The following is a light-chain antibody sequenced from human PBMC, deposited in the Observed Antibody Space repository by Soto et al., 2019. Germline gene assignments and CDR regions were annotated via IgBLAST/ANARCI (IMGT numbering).Light chain of an antibody. CDR1: QCVTRN. CDR2: AAS. Sequence: EIVMTQSPATLSVSPGERVTLSCRASQCVTRNLAWYQHTPGQSPRLLISAASSGATGLPSRFSGSGSGTDFTLTISSLQSEDAAVYYCQQYHHWPVTFGGGTKVEIK. J-gene: IGKJ4*01. V-gene: IGKV3-15*01. CDR3: QQYHHWPVT.